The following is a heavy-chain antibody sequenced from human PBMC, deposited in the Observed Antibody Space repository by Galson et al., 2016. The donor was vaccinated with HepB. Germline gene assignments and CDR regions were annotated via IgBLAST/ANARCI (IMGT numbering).Heavy chain of an antibody. J-gene: IGHJ2*01. CDR2: IIPAIGTP. Sequence: SVKVSCKASGGTLNNYAFSWTRQAPGQGLEWMGGIIPAIGTPTHAQKFQGRLTISADRSTSTAYMELNSLTSEDTAVYYCARGRGKFGYFDLWGRGTLVTVSS. V-gene: IGHV1-69*06. CDR1: GGTLNNYA. D-gene: IGHD3-16*01. CDR3: ARGRGKFGYFDL.